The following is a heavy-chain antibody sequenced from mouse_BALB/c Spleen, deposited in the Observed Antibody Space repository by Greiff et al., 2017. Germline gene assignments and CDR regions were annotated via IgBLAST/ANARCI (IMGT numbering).Heavy chain of an antibody. CDR3: ARFYDGAWFAY. CDR2: IWSGGST. J-gene: IGHJ3*01. CDR1: GFSLTSYG. D-gene: IGHD2-12*01. V-gene: IGHV2-4-1*01. Sequence: QVQLQQSGPGLVQPSQSLSITCTVSGFSLTSYGVHWVRQSPGKGLEWLGVIWSGGSTDYNAAFISRLSISKDNSKSQVFFKMNSLQADDTAIYYCARFYDGAWFAYWGQGTLVTVSA.